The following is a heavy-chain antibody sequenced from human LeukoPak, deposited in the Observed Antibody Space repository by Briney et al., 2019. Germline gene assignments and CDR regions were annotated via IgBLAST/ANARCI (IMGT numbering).Heavy chain of an antibody. CDR3: AREGYDSSGYYLDAFDI. CDR1: GGSISSGDYY. V-gene: IGHV4-30-4*01. D-gene: IGHD3-22*01. Sequence: SETLSLTCTVSGGSISSGDYYWNWIRQPPGKGLEWIGYIYYSGNTYYSPSLKSRITISIDTSKNQFSLKLSSVTAADTAVYYCAREGYDSSGYYLDAFDIWGQGTMVTVSS. J-gene: IGHJ3*02. CDR2: IYYSGNT.